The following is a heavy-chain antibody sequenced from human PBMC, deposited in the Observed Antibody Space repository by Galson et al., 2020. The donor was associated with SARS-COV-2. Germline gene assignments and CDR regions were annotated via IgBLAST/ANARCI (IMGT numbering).Heavy chain of an antibody. CDR1: GFTFRSYA. J-gene: IGHJ2*01. Sequence: GGSLRLSCAASGFTFRSYAMHWVRQAPGKGLECVALISYDGGNKDYADSVKGRFTISRDNSKNTLYLQMNSLRVDDTGVYKCARGFSGSPGWYFDLWGRGTLVTVSS. CDR3: ARGFSGSPGWYFDL. V-gene: IGHV3-30*04. CDR2: ISYDGGNK. D-gene: IGHD6-19*01.